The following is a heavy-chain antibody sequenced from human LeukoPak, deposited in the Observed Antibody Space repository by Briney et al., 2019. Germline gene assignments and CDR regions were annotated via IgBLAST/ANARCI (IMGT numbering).Heavy chain of an antibody. D-gene: IGHD7-27*01. V-gene: IGHV3-30*04. J-gene: IGHJ4*02. CDR1: GFTFRSYP. CDR2: LSTNGHDN. CDR3: AADTSRIKWGFRKF. Sequence: GGSLRLSCAASGFTFRSYPMHGLRQAPGKGLEGLVVLSTNGHDNHYADSVNGRFNISRDNSNNMVYLQMNTLPANDTALYFCAADTSRIKWGFRKFWGQGVRVSVSS.